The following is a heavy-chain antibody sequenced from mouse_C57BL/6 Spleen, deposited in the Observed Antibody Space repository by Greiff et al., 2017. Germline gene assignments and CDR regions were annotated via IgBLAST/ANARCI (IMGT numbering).Heavy chain of an antibody. D-gene: IGHD2-3*01. V-gene: IGHV5-4*01. CDR1: GFTFSSYA. J-gene: IGHJ3*01. CDR3: ARDHDGYYAGFAY. CDR2: ISDGGSYT. Sequence: EVNLVESGGGLVKPGGSLKLSCAASGFTFSSYAMSWVRQTPEKRLEWVATISDGGSYTYYPDNVKGRFTISRDNAKNNLYLQMSHLKSEDTAMYYCARDHDGYYAGFAYWGQGTLVTVSA.